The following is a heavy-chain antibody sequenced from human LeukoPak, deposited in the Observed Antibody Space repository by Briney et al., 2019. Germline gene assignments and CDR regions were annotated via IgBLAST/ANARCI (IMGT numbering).Heavy chain of an antibody. D-gene: IGHD3-10*01. CDR3: AKGLRITMVRGGVDY. CDR1: GFTFSSYA. V-gene: IGHV3-9*01. J-gene: IGHJ4*02. Sequence: QPGGSLRLSCAASGFTFSSYAMSWVRQAPGKGLEWVSGISWNSGSIAYADSVKGRFTISRDNAKNSLYLQMNSLRAEDTALYYCAKGLRITMVRGGVDYWGQGTLVTVSS. CDR2: ISWNSGSI.